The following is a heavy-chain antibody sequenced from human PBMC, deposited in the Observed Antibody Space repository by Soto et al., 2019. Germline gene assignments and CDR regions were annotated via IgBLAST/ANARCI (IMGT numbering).Heavy chain of an antibody. J-gene: IGHJ4*02. D-gene: IGHD3-22*01. CDR3: ARDGAYYYDTRGYYLDH. V-gene: IGHV3-30-3*01. Sequence: GGSLRLSCAASGFIFSHYAMHWVRQAPGKGLEWVAVISSDGSNKFYADSVKGRFTLSRDNFEHTLYLQMNSLRAEDTAVYYCARDGAYYYDTRGYYLDHWGQGTLVTVSS. CDR2: ISSDGSNK. CDR1: GFIFSHYA.